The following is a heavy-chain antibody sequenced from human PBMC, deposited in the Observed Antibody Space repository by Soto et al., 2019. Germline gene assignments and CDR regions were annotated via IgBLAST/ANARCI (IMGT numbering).Heavy chain of an antibody. CDR3: ARGRWYSSSWYLDY. Sequence: PSETLSLTGTVSGGSISSYYWSWIRQPPGKGLEWIGYIYYSGSTNYNPSLKSRVTISVDTSKNQFSLKLSSVTAVDTAVYYCARGRWYSSSWYLDYWGQGTLVTVSS. J-gene: IGHJ4*02. CDR2: IYYSGST. D-gene: IGHD6-13*01. V-gene: IGHV4-59*01. CDR1: GGSISSYY.